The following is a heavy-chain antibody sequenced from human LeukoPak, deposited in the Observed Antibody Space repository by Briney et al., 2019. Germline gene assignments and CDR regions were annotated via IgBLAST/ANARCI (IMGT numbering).Heavy chain of an antibody. J-gene: IGHJ4*02. D-gene: IGHD6-25*01. CDR1: GFTFSSYA. Sequence: PGGSLRLSCAASGFTFSSYAMSWVRQAPGKGLEWVSRINSDGSNKYYADSVKGRFTISRDNSKNTLYLQMNSLRAEDTAVYYCARVGITGIAAYPIDYWGQGTLVTVSS. CDR2: INSDGSNK. V-gene: IGHV3-23*01. CDR3: ARVGITGIAAYPIDY.